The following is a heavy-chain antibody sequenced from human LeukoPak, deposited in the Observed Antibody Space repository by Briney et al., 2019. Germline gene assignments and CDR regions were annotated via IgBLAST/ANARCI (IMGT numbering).Heavy chain of an antibody. CDR2: IKQDGSET. Sequence: PGGSLRLSCAASGLTFSRYWMSWVRQAPRKGLEWVANIKQDGSETYYMDSVKGRFTISRDNAKNSLYLQMNSLRAEDTAVYYCARDKGDYDTSGSLFVFGGQGTLVTVSS. V-gene: IGHV3-7*03. CDR3: ARDKGDYDTSGSLFVF. CDR1: GLTFSRYW. D-gene: IGHD3-22*01. J-gene: IGHJ4*02.